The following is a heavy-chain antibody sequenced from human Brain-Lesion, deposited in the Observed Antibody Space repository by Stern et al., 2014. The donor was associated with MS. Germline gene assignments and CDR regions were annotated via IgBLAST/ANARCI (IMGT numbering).Heavy chain of an antibody. D-gene: IGHD3-3*01. CDR2: INPNTGGT. J-gene: IGHJ6*02. CDR3: ARDQRGITIFGVVTDYYYLGMDV. CDR1: GYIFTGYY. V-gene: IGHV1-2*02. Sequence: VQLVESGAEVKKPGASVKVSCKTSGYIFTGYYIHWVRQAPGQGLEWIAWINPNTGGTKYAQKFQGRLTMRRATPINTAYVELSSLTSDDTAVYYCARDQRGITIFGVVTDYYYLGMDVWGQGTTVTVSS.